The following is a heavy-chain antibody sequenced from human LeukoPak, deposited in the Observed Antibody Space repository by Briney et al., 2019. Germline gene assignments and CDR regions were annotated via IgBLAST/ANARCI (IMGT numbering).Heavy chain of an antibody. V-gene: IGHV4-34*01. CDR1: GGSFSGYY. CDR3: ARDQYYYDSSGYYGFDY. J-gene: IGHJ4*02. CDR2: INHSGST. Sequence: PSETLSLTCAVYGGSFSGYYWSWIRQPPGKGLEWIGEINHSGSTNYNPSLKSRVTISVDTSKNQFSLKLSSVTAADTAVYYCARDQYYYDSSGYYGFDYWGQGTLVTVSS. D-gene: IGHD3-22*01.